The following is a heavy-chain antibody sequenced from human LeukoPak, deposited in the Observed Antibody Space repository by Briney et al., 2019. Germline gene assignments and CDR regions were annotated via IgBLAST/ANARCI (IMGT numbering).Heavy chain of an antibody. CDR3: ARGGRWGSGWFLAHAGHWFDP. V-gene: IGHV4-61*02. CDR1: GGSISSGSYY. D-gene: IGHD6-19*01. Sequence: PSETLSLTCTVSGGSISSGSYYWSWIRQPAGKGLEWIGRIYTSGSTTYNSSLKSRVTISLDTSKNQFSLKLSSVTAADTAVYYCARGGRWGSGWFLAHAGHWFDPWGQGTLVTVSS. J-gene: IGHJ5*02. CDR2: IYTSGST.